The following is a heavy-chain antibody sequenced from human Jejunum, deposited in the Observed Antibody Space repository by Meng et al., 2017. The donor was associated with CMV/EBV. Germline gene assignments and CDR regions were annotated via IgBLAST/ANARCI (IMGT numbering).Heavy chain of an antibody. CDR3: ARDQFECNNAPYHFYD. Sequence: EVQLVESGGXLFKQGXSLRLFXGXSGFSFNYFGMNWVRQAPGKGLEWVSFISCTGNSIYYADSVKGRFTISRDNAKNSLYLQMDRLRAEDTAVYYCARDQFECNNAPYHFYDWGQGTLVTVSS. CDR2: ISCTGNSI. D-gene: IGHD1/OR15-1a*01. V-gene: IGHV3-21*06. J-gene: IGHJ4*02. CDR1: GFSFNYFG.